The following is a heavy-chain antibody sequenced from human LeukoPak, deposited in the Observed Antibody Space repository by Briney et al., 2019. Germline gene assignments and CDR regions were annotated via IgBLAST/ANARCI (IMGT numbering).Heavy chain of an antibody. V-gene: IGHV4-4*07. CDR3: VVAPLRWNKDY. J-gene: IGHJ4*02. Sequence: SETLSLTCTISGGSISNYYWNWIRQPAGKGLEWIGRLYSSGRKNANYTPSLMSRLPMSVHTSKNHSTLKPASVTAADTAVYYCVVAPLRWNKDYWGQGTLVTVSS. CDR2: LYSSGRKNA. CDR1: GGSISNYY. D-gene: IGHD1/OR15-1a*01.